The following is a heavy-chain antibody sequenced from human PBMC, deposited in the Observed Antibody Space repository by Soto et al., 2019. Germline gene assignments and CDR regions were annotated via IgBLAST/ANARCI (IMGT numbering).Heavy chain of an antibody. Sequence: QVQLQESGPGLVKPSETLSLTCTVSGGSISSYYWSWIRQPPGKGLEWIGYIYYSGSTNYNPSLKSRVTISVDTSKNQXSLKLSSVTXXXXXXXXXXXXXXXXXXXXXXXXXDXWGQGTLVTVSS. V-gene: IGHV4-59*01. CDR1: GGSISSYY. CDR3: XXXXXXXXXXXXXXXXDX. CDR2: IYYSGST. J-gene: IGHJ4*02.